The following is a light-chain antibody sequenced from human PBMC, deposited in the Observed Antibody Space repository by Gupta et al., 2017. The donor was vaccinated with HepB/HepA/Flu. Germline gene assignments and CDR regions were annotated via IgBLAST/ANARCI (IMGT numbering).Light chain of an antibody. CDR2: RNN. CDR3: AAWDDSLSGWV. CDR1: NSNIASNY. Sequence: QSVLTQPPSASGTPGQRVTISCSGSNSNIASNYVFWYQQVPGTAPKLLIYRNNQRPAVGPDRFSGSKSGTSASLAISGLRAEEEADYYCAAWDDSLSGWVFGGGNKLTVL. J-gene: IGLJ3*02. V-gene: IGLV1-47*01.